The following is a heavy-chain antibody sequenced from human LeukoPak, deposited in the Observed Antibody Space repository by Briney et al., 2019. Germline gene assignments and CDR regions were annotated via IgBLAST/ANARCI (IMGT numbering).Heavy chain of an antibody. V-gene: IGHV3-21*06. CDR2: ISSGGNYI. CDR1: GFTFSSYG. Sequence: GRSLRLSCAASGFTFSSYGMNWVRQAPGEGLEWVSSISSGGNYIYYADSVKGRFTISRDNAKNSLYLQMNSLRADDAAVYYCARDLRLWGQGTLVTVSS. J-gene: IGHJ4*02. CDR3: ARDLRL.